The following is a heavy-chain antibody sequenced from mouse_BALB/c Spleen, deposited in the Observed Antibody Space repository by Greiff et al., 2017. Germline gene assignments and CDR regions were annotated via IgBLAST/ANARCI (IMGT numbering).Heavy chain of an antibody. D-gene: IGHD4-1*02. CDR1: GFNIKDYY. CDR3: SQLGTSYAMDY. V-gene: IGHV14-4*02. Sequence: EVKVVESGAELVRPGASVKLSCTASGFNIKDYYMHWVKQRPEQGLEWIGCIDPENGDTEYAPKLQGKATMTADTSSNTAYLQLSSLTSEDTAVYYCSQLGTSYAMDYWGQGTSVTVSS. CDR2: IDPENGDT. J-gene: IGHJ4*01.